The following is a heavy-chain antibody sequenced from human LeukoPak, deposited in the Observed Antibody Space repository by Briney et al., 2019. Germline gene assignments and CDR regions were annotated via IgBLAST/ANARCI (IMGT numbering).Heavy chain of an antibody. CDR2: ISAYNGNT. CDR1: GYTFTSYG. J-gene: IGHJ4*02. V-gene: IGHV1-18*01. Sequence: ASVKVSCKASGYTFTSYGISWVRQAPGQGLEWMGWISAYNGNTNYAQKFQGRVTMTRDTSISTAYMELSRLRSDDTAVYYCAREGGSIGYYDFWSGYYMWFDYWGQGTLVTVSS. D-gene: IGHD3-3*01. CDR3: AREGGSIGYYDFWSGYYMWFDY.